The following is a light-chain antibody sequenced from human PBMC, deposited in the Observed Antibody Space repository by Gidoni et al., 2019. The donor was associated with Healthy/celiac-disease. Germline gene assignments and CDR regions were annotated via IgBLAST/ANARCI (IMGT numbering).Light chain of an antibody. Sequence: IVMTQSPATLSVSPGERSNLSCRASQSVSSNLAWYQQKPGQAPRLLIYGASTRATGIPARFSGSGSGTEFTITISSLKSEDFAVYYCQQYNNWPLTFGGGTKVEIK. CDR1: QSVSSN. CDR2: GAS. J-gene: IGKJ4*01. CDR3: QQYNNWPLT. V-gene: IGKV3-15*01.